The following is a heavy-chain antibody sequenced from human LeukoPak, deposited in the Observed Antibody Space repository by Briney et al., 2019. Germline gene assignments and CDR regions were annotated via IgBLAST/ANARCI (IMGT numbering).Heavy chain of an antibody. Sequence: PGESLKISCKGSGYIFTSYWIGWVRQLPGKGLEWMGIIYPGDSDTRYSPSFQGQVTISADKSISTAYLQWSSLKASDTAMYYCARHYYGSGSLLGYWGQGTLVTVSS. CDR2: IYPGDSDT. V-gene: IGHV5-51*01. CDR1: GYIFTSYW. J-gene: IGHJ4*02. D-gene: IGHD3-10*01. CDR3: ARHYYGSGSLLGY.